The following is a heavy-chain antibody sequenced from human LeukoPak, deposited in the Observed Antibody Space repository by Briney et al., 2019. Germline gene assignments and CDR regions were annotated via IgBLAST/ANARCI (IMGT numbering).Heavy chain of an antibody. CDR3: ARGEDFERYYLAY. V-gene: IGHV4-59*01. CDR2: IYYSGST. CDR1: SGSITSYY. Sequence: PSETLSLTCSVSSGSITSYYWSWLRQPPGKGLEWIGYIYYSGSTNYNPSVKSRVTMSVDTSKNQFSLKLNSVTAADTAVYFCARGEDFERYYLAYWGQGTLVTVSS. J-gene: IGHJ4*02. D-gene: IGHD3-9*01.